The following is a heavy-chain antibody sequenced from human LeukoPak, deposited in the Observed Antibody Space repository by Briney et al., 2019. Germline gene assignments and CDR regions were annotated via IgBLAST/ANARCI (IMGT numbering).Heavy chain of an antibody. CDR3: SRGARGKSLSYCSGGSAFDS. D-gene: IGHD2-15*01. J-gene: IGHJ4*02. Sequence: GGSLRLSCAASEFTVSGDYMTWVRQAPGKGMEWLSVIYTCGCTYYAESVKGRFTISRDSSRNTLYLQMDNLRPEDTAVYYCSRGARGKSLSYCSGGSAFDSWGQGAPVTVSS. CDR1: EFTVSGDY. V-gene: IGHV3-66*01. CDR2: IYTCGCT.